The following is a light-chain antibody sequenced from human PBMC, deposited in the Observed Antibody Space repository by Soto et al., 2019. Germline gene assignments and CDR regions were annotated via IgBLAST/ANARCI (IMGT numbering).Light chain of an antibody. J-gene: IGLJ1*01. CDR2: EVT. CDR3: SSYTISNTLPFV. CDR1: RRDAGVYNY. V-gene: IGLV2-14*01. Sequence: QSALTQPASVSGSPGQSITISCTGTRRDAGVYNYVSWYQQYPGKSPKLLIYEVTHRPSGVSNRFSGSKSGNTASLTISGLQAEDEADYYCSSYTISNTLPFVFGTGTKVTVL.